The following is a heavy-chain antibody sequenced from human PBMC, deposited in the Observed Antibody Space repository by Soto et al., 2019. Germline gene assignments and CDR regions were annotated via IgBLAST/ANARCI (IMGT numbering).Heavy chain of an antibody. CDR1: GFTFSSYA. J-gene: IGHJ4*02. V-gene: IGHV3-30-3*01. D-gene: IGHD2-15*01. CDR3: ARAKGVVGAFDY. CDR2: ISYDGSNK. Sequence: GGSLRLSCAASGFTFSSYAMHWVRQAPGKGLEWVAVISYDGSNKYYADSVKGRFTISRDNSKNTLYLQMNSLRAEDTAVYYCARAKGVVGAFDYWGQGTLVTVSS.